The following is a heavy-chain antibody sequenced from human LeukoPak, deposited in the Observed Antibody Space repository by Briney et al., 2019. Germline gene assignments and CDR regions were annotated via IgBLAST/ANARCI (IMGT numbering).Heavy chain of an antibody. CDR3: ARVRGYCSSTSCYSRYWFDP. Sequence: ASVKVSCKASGYTFTGYYMHWVRQAPGQGLEWMGWINPNSGGTNYAQKFQGRVTMTRDTSFSTAYMELSRLRSDDTAVYYCARVRGYCSSTSCYSRYWFDPWGQGTLVTVSS. CDR1: GYTFTGYY. CDR2: INPNSGGT. D-gene: IGHD2-2*01. J-gene: IGHJ5*02. V-gene: IGHV1-2*02.